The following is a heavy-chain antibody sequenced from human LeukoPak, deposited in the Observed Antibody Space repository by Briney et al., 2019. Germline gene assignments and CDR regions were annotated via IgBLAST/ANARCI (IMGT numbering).Heavy chain of an antibody. CDR2: IRYDGSDK. V-gene: IGHV3-30*02. Sequence: GGSLRLSCAASGSIFSNFAMHWVRQAPGKGLEWVTFIRYDGSDKYYVDSEKGRFTISRDNSKNTLYLQMNRLRAEDTAVYYCAKVLQYCSTGSCSYFDSWGQGTLVTVSS. CDR1: GSIFSNFA. CDR3: AKVLQYCSTGSCSYFDS. J-gene: IGHJ4*02. D-gene: IGHD2-15*01.